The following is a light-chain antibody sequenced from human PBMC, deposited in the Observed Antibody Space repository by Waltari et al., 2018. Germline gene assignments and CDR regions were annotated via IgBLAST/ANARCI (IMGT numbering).Light chain of an antibody. CDR3: QQRANWSPLT. CDR1: QSVYNF. CDR2: EAS. Sequence: EVVLTQSPATLSLSPGERATLSCRASQSVYNFLAWYQQKPGQAPRLLIYEASQRATGIPARFSGSGSGTDFTLTISNVEPEDVAIYYCQQRANWSPLTFGGGTKVEIK. V-gene: IGKV3-11*01. J-gene: IGKJ4*01.